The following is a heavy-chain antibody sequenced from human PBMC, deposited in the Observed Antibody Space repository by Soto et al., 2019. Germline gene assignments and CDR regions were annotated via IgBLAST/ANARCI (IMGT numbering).Heavy chain of an antibody. CDR1: GGTFSSYA. CDR2: IIPIFGTA. V-gene: IGHV1-69*13. CDR3: ARVLAAAVRPGWYFDL. J-gene: IGHJ2*01. Sequence: SVKVSCKASGGTFSSYAISWVRQAPGQGLEWMGGIIPIFGTANYAQKFQGRVTITADESTSTAYMELSSLRSEDTAVYYCARVLAAAVRPGWYFDLWGRGTLVTAPQ. D-gene: IGHD6-13*01.